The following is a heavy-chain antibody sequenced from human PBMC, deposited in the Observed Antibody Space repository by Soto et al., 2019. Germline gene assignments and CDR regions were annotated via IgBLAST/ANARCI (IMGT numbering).Heavy chain of an antibody. CDR2: IYHSGST. Sequence: QVQLQESGPGLLKPSGTLSLTCAVSGGSISSHNWWSWVRQPPGKGLEWIGEIYHSGSTNYNPSLKSRVTISVDKSKNQFSLKLISVSAADTAVYYCARTAMIRGDILAPLYGTDVWGQGTTVTVSS. CDR3: ARTAMIRGDILAPLYGTDV. V-gene: IGHV4-4*02. CDR1: GGSISSHNW. J-gene: IGHJ6*02. D-gene: IGHD3-10*01.